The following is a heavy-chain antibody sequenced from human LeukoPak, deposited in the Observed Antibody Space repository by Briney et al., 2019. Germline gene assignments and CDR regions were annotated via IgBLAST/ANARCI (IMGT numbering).Heavy chain of an antibody. CDR1: GGSFSGYY. D-gene: IGHD3-10*01. CDR2: INHSGST. CDR3: ARAYYYGAGSHESYFDY. V-gene: IGHV4-34*01. J-gene: IGHJ4*02. Sequence: SETLSLTGAVYGGSFSGYYWRWIRQPPGKGLEWIGEINHSGSTNSNPSLKSRVTISVDTSKNQFSLKLSSVTAADTAVYYCARAYYYGAGSHESYFDYWGQGTLVTVSS.